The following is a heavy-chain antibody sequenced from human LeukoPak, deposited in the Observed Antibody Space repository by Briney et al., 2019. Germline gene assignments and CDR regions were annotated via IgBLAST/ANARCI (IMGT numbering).Heavy chain of an antibody. CDR3: ARVRGDYDHPYYYYGMDV. Sequence: PSETLSLTCAVYGGSFSGYYWSWIRQPPGKGLEWIGEINHSGSTNYNPSLKSRVTISVDTSKNQFSLKLSSVTAADTAVYYCARVRGDYDHPYYYYGMDVWGQGTTVTVSS. J-gene: IGHJ6*02. V-gene: IGHV4-34*01. CDR2: INHSGST. D-gene: IGHD4-17*01. CDR1: GGSFSGYY.